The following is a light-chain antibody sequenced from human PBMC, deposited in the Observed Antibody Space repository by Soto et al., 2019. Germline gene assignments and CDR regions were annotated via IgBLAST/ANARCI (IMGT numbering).Light chain of an antibody. CDR1: QSISSTY. CDR3: QQRSNWPPT. Sequence: EIVLTQSPATLSLSPGESATLSCRASQSISSTYLTWYHQRPGQAPRLLIYDASNRATGIPARFSGSGSGTDFTLTISSLEPEDFAVYYCQQRSNWPPTFGQGTRLEIK. J-gene: IGKJ5*01. CDR2: DAS. V-gene: IGKV3-11*01.